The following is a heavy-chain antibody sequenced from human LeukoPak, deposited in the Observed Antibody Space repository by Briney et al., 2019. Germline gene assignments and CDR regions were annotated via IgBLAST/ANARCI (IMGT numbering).Heavy chain of an antibody. D-gene: IGHD2-15*01. J-gene: IGHJ6*02. CDR3: AREIRETVVTRHYYYGIDV. V-gene: IGHV3-13*01. CDR2: IGTGDDT. Sequence: TGGSLRLSCATSGFTFSTYDMHWDRQATGKGLEWVSAIGTGDDTYYLGSVKGRFTISRENAKNVLYLQMSSLRAEDTAVYYCAREIRETVVTRHYYYGIDVWGQGTTVTVSS. CDR1: GFTFSTYD.